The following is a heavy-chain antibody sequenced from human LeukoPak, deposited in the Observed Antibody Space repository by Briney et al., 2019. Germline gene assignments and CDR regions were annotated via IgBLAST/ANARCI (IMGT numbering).Heavy chain of an antibody. V-gene: IGHV4-38-2*02. CDR3: VRDLVVYGNIDY. J-gene: IGHJ4*02. Sequence: SETLSLTCTVSGYSISSGYYWGWVRQSPGKGLEWIGTIYHSGTTYYNPSIKSRLSISMDTSKNQFSLKLTPVTAADTAVYFCVRDLVVYGNIDYWGQGTLVTVSS. CDR1: GYSISSGYY. D-gene: IGHD2-8*02. CDR2: IYHSGTT.